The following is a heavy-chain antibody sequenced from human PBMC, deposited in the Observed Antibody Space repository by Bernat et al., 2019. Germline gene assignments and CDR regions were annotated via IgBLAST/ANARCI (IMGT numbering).Heavy chain of an antibody. CDR1: GFTFSSYA. CDR2: ISGSGGST. J-gene: IGHJ4*02. Sequence: EVQLVESGGGLVQPGGSLRLSCAASGFTFSSYAMSWVRQAPGKGLEWVSAISGSGGSTYYADSVKGRFTISRDNGKNSVFLQMNSLRAEDTALYHCVRGHFANWSQGTLVTVSS. CDR3: VRGHFAN. D-gene: IGHD3-10*01. V-gene: IGHV3-23*04.